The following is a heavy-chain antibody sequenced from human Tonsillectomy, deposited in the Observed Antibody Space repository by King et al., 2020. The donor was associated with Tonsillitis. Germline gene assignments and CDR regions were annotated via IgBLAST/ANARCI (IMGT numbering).Heavy chain of an antibody. V-gene: IGHV4-39*01. CDR3: ARYYMGGSGRGWVDP. CDR2: IYYSGST. J-gene: IGHJ5*02. D-gene: IGHD6-19*01. CDR1: GGSISSSTDY. Sequence: QLQESGPGLVKHSETLSLTCTVSGGSISSSTDYWGWIRQPPGKGLEWIGTIYYSGSTYYNPSLKSRFTISVDTSKNQFSLKLNSVTAADTAVYYCARYYMGGSGRGWVDPWGQGTLVTVSS.